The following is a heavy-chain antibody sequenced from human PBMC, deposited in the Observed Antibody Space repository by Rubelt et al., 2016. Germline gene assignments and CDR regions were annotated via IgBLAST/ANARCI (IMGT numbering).Heavy chain of an antibody. CDR3: ARDVGRWTGTTYYYYGMDV. V-gene: IGHV1-69*01. D-gene: IGHD1-7*01. J-gene: IGHJ6*02. Sequence: QVQLVQSGAEVKKPGSSVKVSCKASGGTFSSYAISWVRQAPGQGLEWMGGIIPIFGTANYAQKFQGRVTITADESTSMAYMELSSLRSEETAVYYCARDVGRWTGTTYYYYGMDVWGQGTTVTVSS. CDR2: IIPIFGTA. CDR1: GGTFSSYA.